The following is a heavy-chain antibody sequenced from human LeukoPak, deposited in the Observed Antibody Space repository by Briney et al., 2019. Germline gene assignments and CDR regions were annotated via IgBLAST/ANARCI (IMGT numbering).Heavy chain of an antibody. CDR1: GGSFSGYY. CDR2: INHSGST. Sequence: SETLSLTCAVYGGSFSGYYWSWIRQPPGKGLEWIGEINHSGSTNYNPSLKSRVTISVDTSKNQFSLKLSSVTAADTAVYYCARGRVSSSSWSSTYYYYFYMDVWGKGTTVTVSS. D-gene: IGHD6-13*01. CDR3: ARGRVSSSSWSSTYYYYFYMDV. J-gene: IGHJ6*03. V-gene: IGHV4-34*01.